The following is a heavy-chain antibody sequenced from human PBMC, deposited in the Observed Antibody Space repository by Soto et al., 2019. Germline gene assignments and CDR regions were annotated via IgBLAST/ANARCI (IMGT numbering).Heavy chain of an antibody. CDR2: IYYSGST. J-gene: IGHJ5*02. Sequence: QVQLQESGPGLVKPSETLSLTCTVSGGSISTYYWSWIRQPPGKGLEWIGYIYYSGSTNYNPSLKSRVTISLDTSKSQCSLKLSSVTATDTAVYYCARDRLANWFDPWGQRTLVTVSS. D-gene: IGHD3-9*01. V-gene: IGHV4-59*01. CDR3: ARDRLANWFDP. CDR1: GGSISTYY.